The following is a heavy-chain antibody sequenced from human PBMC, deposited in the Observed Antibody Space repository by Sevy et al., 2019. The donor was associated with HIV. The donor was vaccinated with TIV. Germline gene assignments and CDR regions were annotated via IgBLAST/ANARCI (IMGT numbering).Heavy chain of an antibody. V-gene: IGHV4-38-2*01. CDR2: IYHGGST. Sequence: SETLSLTCAVSGYSISSGYYWGWIRQPPGEGLEWIGSIYHGGSTYYNPSSKSRVTISVDTSKHRFSRKLCSVTAADTSVYYCVRVCGYYYDSSGHYAAFDIWGQGTMVTVSS. CDR1: GYSISSGYY. CDR3: VRVCGYYYDSSGHYAAFDI. D-gene: IGHD3-22*01. J-gene: IGHJ3*02.